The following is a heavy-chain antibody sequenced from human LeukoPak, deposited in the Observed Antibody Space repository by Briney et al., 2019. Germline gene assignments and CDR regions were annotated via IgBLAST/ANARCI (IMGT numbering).Heavy chain of an antibody. Sequence: GGSLRPSCAASGFTFSSYSMNWVRQAPGRGLEWVSSISTSSSYIYYADSVKGRFTISRDNAKNSLYLQMNSLRAEDTAVYYCTVQGLYGGRGYWGQGNLVTVSA. CDR1: GFTFSSYS. J-gene: IGHJ1*01. CDR3: TVQGLYGGRGY. V-gene: IGHV3-21*01. D-gene: IGHD4/OR15-4a*01. CDR2: ISTSSSYI.